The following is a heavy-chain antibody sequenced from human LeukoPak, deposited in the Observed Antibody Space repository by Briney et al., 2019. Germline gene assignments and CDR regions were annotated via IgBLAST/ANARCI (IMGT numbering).Heavy chain of an antibody. V-gene: IGHV4-59*01. Sequence: SETLSLTCTVSGGSISSYYWSWIRQPPGKGLEWIGYIYYSGSTNYNPSLKSRVTISVDTSKNQFSLKLSSVTAADTAVYYCARGIAGGCRPDRYYYYYYYMDVWGKGTTVTVSS. CDR2: IYYSGST. CDR3: ARGIAGGCRPDRYYYYYYYMDV. CDR1: GGSISSYY. D-gene: IGHD6-25*01. J-gene: IGHJ6*03.